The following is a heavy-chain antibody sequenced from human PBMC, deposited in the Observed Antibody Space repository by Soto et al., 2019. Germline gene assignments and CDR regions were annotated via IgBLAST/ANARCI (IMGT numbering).Heavy chain of an antibody. D-gene: IGHD2-15*01. J-gene: IGHJ2*01. CDR3: AKAGSGCSGGSCYTYWYFDL. Sequence: EVQLLESGGGLVQPGGSLRLSCAASGFTFSSYAMSWVRQAPGKGLEWVSAINGSGGSTYYADSVKGRFTISRDNSKNTLCLQMNSLRAEDTAVYYCAKAGSGCSGGSCYTYWYFDLWGRGTLVTVSS. V-gene: IGHV3-23*01. CDR1: GFTFSSYA. CDR2: INGSGGST.